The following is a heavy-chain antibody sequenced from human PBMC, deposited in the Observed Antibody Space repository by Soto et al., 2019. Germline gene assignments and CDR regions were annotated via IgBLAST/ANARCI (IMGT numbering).Heavy chain of an antibody. Sequence: SVKVSCKASGGTFSSYAISWVRQAPGQGLEWMGEIIPIFGTANYAQKFQGRVTITADESTSTAYMELSSLRSEDTAVYYCARDDDIVLMAYGMDVWGQGTTVTVSS. D-gene: IGHD2-8*01. CDR1: GGTFSSYA. CDR3: ARDDDIVLMAYGMDV. CDR2: IIPIFGTA. V-gene: IGHV1-69*13. J-gene: IGHJ6*02.